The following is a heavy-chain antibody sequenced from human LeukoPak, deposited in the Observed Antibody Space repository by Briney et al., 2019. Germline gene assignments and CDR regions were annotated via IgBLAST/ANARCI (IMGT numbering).Heavy chain of an antibody. CDR1: GGSFSGYY. D-gene: IGHD3-10*01. V-gene: IGHV4-34*01. CDR2: INHNGST. Sequence: SETLSLTCAVYGGSFSGYYWSWIRQPPGKGLEWIGEINHNGSTNYNPSLKSRVTISVDTSKNQFSLKLSSVTAADTAVYYCASGRPSYGSGSYYWFDPWGQGTLVTVSS. CDR3: ASGRPSYGSGSYYWFDP. J-gene: IGHJ5*02.